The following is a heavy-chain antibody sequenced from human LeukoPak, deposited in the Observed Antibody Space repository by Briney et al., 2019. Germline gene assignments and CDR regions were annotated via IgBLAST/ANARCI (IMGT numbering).Heavy chain of an antibody. CDR1: VFTFSSYW. V-gene: IGHV3-74*01. CDR2: INSDGSST. J-gene: IGHJ4*02. Sequence: GGSLRLSCAASVFTFSSYWMHWVRQAPGKGLVWVSRINSDGSSTSYADSVKGRFTISRDNAKNTLYLQMNSLRAEDTAVYYCVSPAYSSSSPPLWGQGTLVTVSS. CDR3: VSPAYSSSSPPL. D-gene: IGHD6-13*01.